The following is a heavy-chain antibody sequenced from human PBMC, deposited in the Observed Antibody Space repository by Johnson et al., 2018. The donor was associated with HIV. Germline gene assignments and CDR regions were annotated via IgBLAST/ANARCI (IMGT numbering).Heavy chain of an antibody. CDR3: ARAHRRDDILTGALGACDI. J-gene: IGHJ3*02. D-gene: IGHD3-9*01. CDR2: ISYGGNKQ. Sequence: QVQLVESGGGVVQPGRSLRLSCAASGFTFSSYAMHWVRQPPGKGLEWVAVISYGGNKQYYVDSVEGRFTISRDNSKDTLYLQMNNLTTEDTAVYSCARAHRRDDILTGALGACDIWGQGTMVTVSS. CDR1: GFTFSSYA. V-gene: IGHV3-30-3*01.